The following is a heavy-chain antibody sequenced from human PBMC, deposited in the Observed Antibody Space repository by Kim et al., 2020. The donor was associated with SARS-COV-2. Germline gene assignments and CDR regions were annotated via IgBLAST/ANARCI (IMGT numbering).Heavy chain of an antibody. D-gene: IGHD4-17*01. CDR1: GGSISSSSYY. Sequence: SETLSLTCTVSGGSISSSSYYWGWIRQPPGKGLEWIGSIYYSGSTYYNPSLKSRVTISVDTSKNQFSLKLSSVTAADTAVYYCARRVMNYGDYYFDYWGQGTLVTVSS. CDR2: IYYSGST. J-gene: IGHJ4*02. CDR3: ARRVMNYGDYYFDY. V-gene: IGHV4-39*01.